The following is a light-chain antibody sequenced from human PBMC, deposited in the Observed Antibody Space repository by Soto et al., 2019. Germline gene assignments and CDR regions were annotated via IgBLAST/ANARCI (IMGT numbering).Light chain of an antibody. CDR1: QSVSSY. J-gene: IGKJ2*01. CDR3: PQRFNGPRFT. Sequence: EIVLTQSPATLSLSPGERATLSCRASQSVSSYLAWYPQKPGQAPRLLIYAASNRATGIPARFSGGGSGTAFTLTFSSLEPEDFAVYYCPQRFNGPRFTFGQGTKLEIK. V-gene: IGKV3-11*01. CDR2: AAS.